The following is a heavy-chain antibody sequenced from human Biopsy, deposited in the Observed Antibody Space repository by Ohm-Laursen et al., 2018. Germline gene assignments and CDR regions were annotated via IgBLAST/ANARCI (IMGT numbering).Heavy chain of an antibody. D-gene: IGHD3-22*01. V-gene: IGHV4-31*01. CDR3: ARGDYFDSNGYFWLDP. CDR2: IFNSANT. Sequence: SQTLSLTCTVSGGSISSGGSYWSWIRQRPGKGLEWIGYIFNSANTYYNPSLKNLITISGDTSKNQFSLKLNPVTAADTAVYYCARGDYFDSNGYFWLDPWGQGTRVTVSS. CDR1: GGSISSGGSY. J-gene: IGHJ5*02.